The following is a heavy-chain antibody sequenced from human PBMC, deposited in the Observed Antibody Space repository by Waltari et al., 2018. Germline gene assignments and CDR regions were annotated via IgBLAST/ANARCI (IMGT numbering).Heavy chain of an antibody. Sequence: EVQLVESGGGLVQPGGSLRLSCAASGFMFSDFSMNWVRQAPGKGLEWISAISFSTTTISYADSVKGRFTISRDNAKNSLYLQMNRLRAEDTAVYYCARDLDKYGHGTPNDYWGQGTLVTVSS. CDR2: ISFSTTTI. D-gene: IGHD4-17*01. CDR3: ARDLDKYGHGTPNDY. J-gene: IGHJ4*02. V-gene: IGHV3-48*04. CDR1: GFMFSDFS.